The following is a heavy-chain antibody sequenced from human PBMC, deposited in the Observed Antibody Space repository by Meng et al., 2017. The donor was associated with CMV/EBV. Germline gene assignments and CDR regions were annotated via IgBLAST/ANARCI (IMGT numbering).Heavy chain of an antibody. D-gene: IGHD3-10*01. CDR1: GFTFGVYA. V-gene: IGHV3-49*04. J-gene: IGHJ6*02. Sequence: GGSLRLSCTASGFTFGVYAMSWVRQAPGKGMEWVGFIRSKAYGGTTEYAASVKGRFTISRDDSKSIAYLQMNSLKTEDTAVYYCTSLLLWFGELLDSPYGMDVWGQGTTVTVSS. CDR2: IRSKAYGGTT. CDR3: TSLLLWFGELLDSPYGMDV.